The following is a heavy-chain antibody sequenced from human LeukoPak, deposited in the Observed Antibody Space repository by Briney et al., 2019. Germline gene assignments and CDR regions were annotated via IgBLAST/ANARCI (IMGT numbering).Heavy chain of an antibody. Sequence: SETLSLTCTVSGYSISSGYYWGWIRQPPGKGLEWIGSIYHSGSTYYNPSLKSRVTISVDTSKNQFSLKLSSVTAADTAVYYCARTGTLPDYWGQGTLVTVSS. CDR3: ARTGTLPDY. CDR2: IYHSGST. J-gene: IGHJ4*02. D-gene: IGHD1-1*01. CDR1: GYSISSGYY. V-gene: IGHV4-38-2*02.